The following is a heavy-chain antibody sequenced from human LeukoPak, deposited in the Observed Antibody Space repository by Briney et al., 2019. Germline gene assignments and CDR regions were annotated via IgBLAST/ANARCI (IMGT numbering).Heavy chain of an antibody. V-gene: IGHV1-8*03. J-gene: IGHJ5*02. Sequence: ASVKVSCKASGGTFSSYAISWVRQATGQGLEWMGWMNPNSGNTGYAQKFQGRVTITRNTSISTAYMELSSLRSEDTAVYYCARGVTMARGVIIMRRWFDPWGQGTLVTVSS. CDR2: MNPNSGNT. D-gene: IGHD3-10*01. CDR1: GGTFSSYA. CDR3: ARGVTMARGVIIMRRWFDP.